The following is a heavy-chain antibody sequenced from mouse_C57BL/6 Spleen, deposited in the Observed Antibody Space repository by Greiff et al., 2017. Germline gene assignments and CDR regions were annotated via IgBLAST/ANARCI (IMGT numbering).Heavy chain of an antibody. Sequence: QVQLQQPGAELVMPGASVKLSCKASGYTFTSYWMHWVKQRPGQGLEWIGELDPSDSYTNYNQKFKGKSTLTVDKSSSTAYMQLSSLTSEDSAVYYCARGWLLRAMDYWGQGTSVTVSS. CDR2: LDPSDSYT. CDR1: GYTFTSYW. J-gene: IGHJ4*01. V-gene: IGHV1-69*01. CDR3: ARGWLLRAMDY. D-gene: IGHD2-3*01.